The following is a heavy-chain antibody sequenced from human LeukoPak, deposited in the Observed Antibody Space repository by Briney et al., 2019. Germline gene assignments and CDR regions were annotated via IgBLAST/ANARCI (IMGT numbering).Heavy chain of an antibody. D-gene: IGHD3-22*01. V-gene: IGHV4-59*08. CDR1: SGFISNYY. CDR3: ARHYYDSRIDY. CDR2: ISYSGST. Sequence: SETLSLTCTVSSGFISNYYWSWIRQPPGKGLEWIGYISYSGSTNYNPSLKSRVTIPVDTSKNQFSLKLSSVTAADTAVYYCARHYYDSRIDYWGQGTLVTVSS. J-gene: IGHJ4*02.